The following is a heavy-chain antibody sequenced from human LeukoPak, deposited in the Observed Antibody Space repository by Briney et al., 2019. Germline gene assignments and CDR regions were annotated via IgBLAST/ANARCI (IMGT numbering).Heavy chain of an antibody. CDR3: AKDRIAAVGTPYYYYGMDV. Sequence: GGSLRLSCAASGFTFSSFAMSWVRQAPGKGLEWVSAISGSGGSTFFADSVKGRFTISRDNSKNTLYLQVNSLRAEDTAVYYCAKDRIAAVGTPYYYYGMDVWGQGTTVTVSS. CDR1: GFTFSSFA. CDR2: ISGSGGST. J-gene: IGHJ6*02. D-gene: IGHD6-13*01. V-gene: IGHV3-23*01.